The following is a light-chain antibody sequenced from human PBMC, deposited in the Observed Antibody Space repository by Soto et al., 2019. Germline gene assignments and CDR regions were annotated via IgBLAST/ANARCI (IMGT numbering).Light chain of an antibody. Sequence: QSALTQPASVSGSPGQSITISCSGTSSAVGSYNLVSWYQQHPGKAPRLMIYEVNKRPSGISNRFSGSKSGDTASLTISGLQAEDEADYYCCSYAGSTTWVFGGGTKLTVL. CDR3: CSYAGSTTWV. V-gene: IGLV2-23*02. CDR2: EVN. J-gene: IGLJ3*02. CDR1: SSAVGSYNL.